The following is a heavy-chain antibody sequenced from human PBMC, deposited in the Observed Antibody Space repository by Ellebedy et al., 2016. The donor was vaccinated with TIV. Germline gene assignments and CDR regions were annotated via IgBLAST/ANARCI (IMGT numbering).Heavy chain of an antibody. CDR1: GYTFILYA. J-gene: IGHJ3*02. D-gene: IGHD4-17*01. CDR2: INPNNDDI. V-gene: IGHV1-3*01. Sequence: AASVKVSCKASGYTFILYAIHWVHQAPGQSLEWMGWINPNNDDIRDSQNFQDRVTITRDTSASTAYMEVSSLRSEDTAVYYCARSTTVTWAFDIWGQGTMVTVSS. CDR3: ARSTTVTWAFDI.